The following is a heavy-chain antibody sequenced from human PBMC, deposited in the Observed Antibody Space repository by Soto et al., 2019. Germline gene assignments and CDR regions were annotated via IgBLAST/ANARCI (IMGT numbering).Heavy chain of an antibody. CDR2: ISAYNGNT. CDR3: ASQITYYDFWSGHSHTDYYGMDV. CDR1: GYTFTSYG. Sequence: ASVKVSCKASGYTFTSYGISWVRQAPGQGLEWMGWISAYNGNTNYAQKLQGRVTMTTDTSTSTAYMELRSLRADDTAVYYCASQITYYDFWSGHSHTDYYGMDVWGQGTTVTVSS. D-gene: IGHD3-3*01. J-gene: IGHJ6*02. V-gene: IGHV1-18*01.